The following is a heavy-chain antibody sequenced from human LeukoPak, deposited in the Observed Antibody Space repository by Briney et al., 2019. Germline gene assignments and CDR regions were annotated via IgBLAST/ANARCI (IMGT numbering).Heavy chain of an antibody. D-gene: IGHD3-22*01. V-gene: IGHV3-7*01. CDR1: GFTFSSYW. CDR2: IKQDGSEK. Sequence: GGSLRLSCAASGFTFSSYWMSWVRQAPGKGLEWVANIKQDGSEKYYVDSVKGRFTISRDNAKNSLYLQMNSLRAEDTAVYYCEREAYYEELDYWGQGTLVTVSS. CDR3: EREAYYEELDY. J-gene: IGHJ4*02.